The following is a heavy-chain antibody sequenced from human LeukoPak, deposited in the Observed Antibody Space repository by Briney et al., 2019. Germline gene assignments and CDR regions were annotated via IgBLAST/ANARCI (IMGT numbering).Heavy chain of an antibody. CDR2: ISSSSSYT. Sequence: GGSLRLSCAASGFTFSDYYMSWIRQAPGKGLEWGSYISSSSSYTNYADSVKGRFTISRDNAKNSLYLQMNSLRAEDTAVYYCASWGSHYNWNDASHYWGQGTLVTVSS. J-gene: IGHJ4*02. CDR1: GFTFSDYY. V-gene: IGHV3-11*06. CDR3: ASWGSHYNWNDASHY. D-gene: IGHD1-20*01.